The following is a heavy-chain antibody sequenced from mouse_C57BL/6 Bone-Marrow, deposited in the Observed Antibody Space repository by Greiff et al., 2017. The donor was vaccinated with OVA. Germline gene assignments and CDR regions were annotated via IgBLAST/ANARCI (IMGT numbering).Heavy chain of an antibody. V-gene: IGHV1-7*01. D-gene: IGHD2-2*01. CDR2: INPSSGYT. CDR1: GYTFTSYW. J-gene: IGHJ3*01. CDR3: ARGLRQETWFAY. Sequence: VQLMESGAELVKPGASVKLSCKASGYTFTSYWMHWVKQRPGQGLEWIGYINPSSGYTKYNQKFKDQATLTSDKSSSTAYMQLSSLTYEDSAVYYCARGLRQETWFAYWGQGTLVTVSA.